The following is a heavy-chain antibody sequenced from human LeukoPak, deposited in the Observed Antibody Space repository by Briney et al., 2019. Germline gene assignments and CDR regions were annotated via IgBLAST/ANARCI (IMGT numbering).Heavy chain of an antibody. J-gene: IGHJ6*03. CDR3: ARRGSWYHYYYMDV. CDR1: GYTFTGYY. V-gene: IGHV1-2*02. CDR2: INPNSGGT. D-gene: IGHD6-13*01. Sequence: PSVKVSFKASGYTFTGYYMHWVRLGHAQGHERMGWINPNSGGTNYAQEFQGRVTVTRDTSISTAYMELSRLRSDDTAVYYCARRGSWYHYYYMDVWGKGTTVTVSS.